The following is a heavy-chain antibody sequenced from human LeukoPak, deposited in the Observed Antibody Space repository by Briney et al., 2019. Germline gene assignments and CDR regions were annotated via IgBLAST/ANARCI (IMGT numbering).Heavy chain of an antibody. CDR3: AKSTHCSGGQCYDFYYMDV. J-gene: IGHJ6*03. CDR2: ISYAGSNK. CDR1: GFTFSSYA. D-gene: IGHD2-15*01. V-gene: IGHV3-30-3*02. Sequence: GGSLRLSCAPSGFTFSSYAMHWVRQAPGKGLEWVAVISYAGSNKFYADSVRGRVTISRDNSKNTLYLQMNSLRAEDTAVYYCAKSTHCSGGQCYDFYYMDVWGKGTTVTVSS.